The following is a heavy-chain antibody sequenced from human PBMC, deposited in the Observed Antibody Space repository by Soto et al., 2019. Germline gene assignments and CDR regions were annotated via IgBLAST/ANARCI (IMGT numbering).Heavy chain of an antibody. CDR3: AAGGMTTVIYYYYYGMDV. V-gene: IGHV1-58*01. J-gene: IGHJ6*02. CDR1: GFTFTSSA. Sequence: ASVKVSCKASGFTFTSSAVQWVRQARGQRLEWIGWIVVGSGNTNYAQKFQERVTITRDMSTSTAYMELSSLRSEDTAVYYCAAGGMTTVIYYYYYGMDVWGQGTTVTVSS. D-gene: IGHD4-17*01. CDR2: IVVGSGNT.